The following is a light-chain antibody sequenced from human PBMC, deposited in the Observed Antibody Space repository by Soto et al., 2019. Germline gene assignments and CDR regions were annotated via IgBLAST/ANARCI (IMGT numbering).Light chain of an antibody. CDR3: QQLNSYVFT. CDR2: AAS. J-gene: IGKJ3*01. CDR1: QDVSSV. V-gene: IGKV1-9*01. Sequence: DIQLTQSPSFLSASVGDRVTISCRASQDVSSVLAWYQQKPGKAPNLLIYAASTLQSGVPSRFSGSGSGTEFTLPISSLQPEDFATYYCQQLNSYVFTFGPGTKVDIK.